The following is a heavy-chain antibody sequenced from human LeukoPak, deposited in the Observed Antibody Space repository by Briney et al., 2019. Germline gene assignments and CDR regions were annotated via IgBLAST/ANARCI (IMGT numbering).Heavy chain of an antibody. D-gene: IGHD1-26*01. Sequence: PGGSLRLSCAASGFTFSSYAIHWVRQAPGKGLEWVAVISYDGSNKYYADSVKGRFTISRDNSKNTLYLQMNSLRAEDTAVYYCARDNGAADYWGQGTLVTVSS. CDR1: GFTFSSYA. CDR3: ARDNGAADY. J-gene: IGHJ4*02. V-gene: IGHV3-30-3*01. CDR2: ISYDGSNK.